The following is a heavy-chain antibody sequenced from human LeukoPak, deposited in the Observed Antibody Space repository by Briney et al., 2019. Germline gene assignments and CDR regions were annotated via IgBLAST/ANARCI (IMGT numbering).Heavy chain of an antibody. J-gene: IGHJ4*02. D-gene: IGHD1/OR15-1a*01. CDR2: IGGSGADT. V-gene: IGHV3-23*01. CDR1: GFTPISYW. Sequence: GGSLRLSCAVSGFTPISYWMTWVRQAPGKGLEWVAAIGGSGADTYYTDSVKGRFTISRDNSKNTLHLQMDSLRAEDTAVYYCAKGPPALEHSTHRFDYWGQGTLVTVSS. CDR3: AKGPPALEHSTHRFDY.